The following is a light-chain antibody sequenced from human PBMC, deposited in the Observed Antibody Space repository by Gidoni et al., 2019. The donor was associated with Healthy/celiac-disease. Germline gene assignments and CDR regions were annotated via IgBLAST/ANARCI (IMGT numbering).Light chain of an antibody. V-gene: IGKV3-15*01. Sequence: IVMTQSPATLSVSPRERATLSRRASQSVSSNLAWYPQKPGQAPRLLIYGASTRATGIPARFSGSGSGTEFTLTISSLQSEDFAVYYCQQYNNWPPYTFGQGTQLEIK. CDR1: QSVSSN. J-gene: IGKJ2*01. CDR3: QQYNNWPPYT. CDR2: GAS.